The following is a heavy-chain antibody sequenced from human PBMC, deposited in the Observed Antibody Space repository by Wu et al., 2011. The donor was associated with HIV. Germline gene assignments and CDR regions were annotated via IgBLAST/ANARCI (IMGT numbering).Heavy chain of an antibody. CDR1: GNSFSNFY. J-gene: IGHJ4*02. CDR3: ARSAPLRWFLEY. Sequence: QVQLMQSGAELRKPGASVKISCKSPGNSFSNFYLHWVRQAPGQGLEWLGVINPSGSSASYAQKFQGRVTITADESTSTVYMELSSLRSDDTAVYFCARSAPLRWFLEYWGQGTLVTVSS. V-gene: IGHV1-46*01. CDR2: INPSGSSA. D-gene: IGHD4-23*01.